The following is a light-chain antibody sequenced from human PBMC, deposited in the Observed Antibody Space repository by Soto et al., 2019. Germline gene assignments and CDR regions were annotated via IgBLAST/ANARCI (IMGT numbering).Light chain of an antibody. J-gene: IGKJ1*01. CDR2: DAS. Sequence: DIQMTQSPSTLSASVGDRVTITRRASQSIGNRLAWYQQKPGKAPKVLIYDASSLESGVPSRFSGSGSGTGFTLTISRLQPDDFATYWCQHYGGMWAFGQGTKVDIK. V-gene: IGKV1-5*01. CDR1: QSIGNR. CDR3: QHYGGMWA.